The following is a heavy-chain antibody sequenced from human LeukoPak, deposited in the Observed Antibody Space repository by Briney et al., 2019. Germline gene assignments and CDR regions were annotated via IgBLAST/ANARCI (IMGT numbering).Heavy chain of an antibody. Sequence: PSETLSLTCTVSGGSISSGSYYWSWIRQPPGKGLEWFGYIYYSGSNYYNPSLKSRIAISVDTSKTQFSLKLSSVTAADTAVYYCARSSFYSSSWYFDYWGQGTLVTVSS. CDR1: GGSISSGSYY. J-gene: IGHJ4*02. D-gene: IGHD6-13*01. CDR3: ARSSFYSSSWYFDY. V-gene: IGHV4-30-4*08. CDR2: IYYSGSN.